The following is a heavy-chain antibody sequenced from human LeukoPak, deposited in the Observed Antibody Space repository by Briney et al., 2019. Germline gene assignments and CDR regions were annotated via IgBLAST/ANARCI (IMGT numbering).Heavy chain of an antibody. CDR1: GFTVSSNF. D-gene: IGHD3-22*01. Sequence: GGSLRLSCAASGFTVSSNFMSWVRQAPGKGLEWVSVILTAGKTYYADSVKGRFTISRDNSKNTLYLQMNSLRAEDTAVYYCARTAYYYDSSGPYFDYWGQGTLVTVSS. V-gene: IGHV3-53*01. J-gene: IGHJ4*02. CDR2: ILTAGKT. CDR3: ARTAYYYDSSGPYFDY.